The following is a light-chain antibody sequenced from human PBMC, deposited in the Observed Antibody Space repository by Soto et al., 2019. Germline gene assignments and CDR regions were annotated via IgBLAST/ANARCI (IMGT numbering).Light chain of an antibody. CDR3: QHWGNSLTYT. Sequence: EIVLTQSPGTLSLSPGERATLSCRANQIVSSSYLAWYQQKPGQAPRLLIYGASHRSAGIPDRFSGSGSGTDFTLTISRLEPEDFALYYCQHWGNSLTYTFGQGTKLEIK. V-gene: IGKV3-20*01. CDR2: GAS. CDR1: QIVSSSY. J-gene: IGKJ2*01.